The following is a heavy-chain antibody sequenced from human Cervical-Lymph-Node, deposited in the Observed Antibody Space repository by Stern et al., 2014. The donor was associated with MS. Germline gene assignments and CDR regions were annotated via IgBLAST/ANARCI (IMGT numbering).Heavy chain of an antibody. D-gene: IGHD6-6*01. CDR3: ARGGRVEGRPLWDALDL. J-gene: IGHJ3*01. Sequence: QVQLVESGAEVKKPGSSVKVSCKASGDSLSHFAITWVRQAPGRGFEWMGGIIPISGPADYAQRFPGRVTITADEPMNTGTLGVSSLRSEDTAVYYCARGGRVEGRPLWDALDLWGQGTLVTVS. V-gene: IGHV1-69*01. CDR1: GDSLSHFA. CDR2: IIPISGPA.